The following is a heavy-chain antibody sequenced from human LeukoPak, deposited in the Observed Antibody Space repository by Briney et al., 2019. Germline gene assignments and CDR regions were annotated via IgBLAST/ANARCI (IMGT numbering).Heavy chain of an antibody. Sequence: ASVKVSCKASGYTFTSYGISWVRQAPGQGLEWMGWICAYNGNTNYAQKLQGRVTKTTDTSTSTAYMELRSLRSDDTAVYYCARAYYYDSSGWSFDYWGQGTLVTVSS. V-gene: IGHV1-18*01. CDR2: ICAYNGNT. D-gene: IGHD3-22*01. CDR1: GYTFTSYG. CDR3: ARAYYYDSSGWSFDY. J-gene: IGHJ4*02.